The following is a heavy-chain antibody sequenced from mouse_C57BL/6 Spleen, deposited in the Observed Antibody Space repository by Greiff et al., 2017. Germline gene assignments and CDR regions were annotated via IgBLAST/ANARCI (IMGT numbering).Heavy chain of an antibody. Sequence: QVQLQQPGAELVMPGASVKLSCKASGYTFTSYWMHWVKQRPGQGLEWIGEIDPSDSYTNYNQKFKGKSTLTVDKSSSTAYMQLSSLTSEDSSVFSGARKNYGSSTGYLDVWGTGTTVTVSS. V-gene: IGHV1-69*01. J-gene: IGHJ1*03. CDR1: GYTFTSYW. CDR3: ARKNYGSSTGYLDV. CDR2: IDPSDSYT. D-gene: IGHD1-1*01.